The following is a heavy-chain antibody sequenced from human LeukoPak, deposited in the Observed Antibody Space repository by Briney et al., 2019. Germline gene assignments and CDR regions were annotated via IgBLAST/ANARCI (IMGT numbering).Heavy chain of an antibody. Sequence: PGGSLRLSCAASGFTFSSYATSWVRQAPGKGLEWVSLITGSGGSTHYADSVKGRFTISRDNSKNTLYLQMNSLRAEDTAVYYCAKKGIAAAGDWFDPWGQGTLVTVSS. CDR1: GFTFSSYA. CDR3: AKKGIAAAGDWFDP. V-gene: IGHV3-23*01. D-gene: IGHD6-13*01. J-gene: IGHJ5*02. CDR2: ITGSGGST.